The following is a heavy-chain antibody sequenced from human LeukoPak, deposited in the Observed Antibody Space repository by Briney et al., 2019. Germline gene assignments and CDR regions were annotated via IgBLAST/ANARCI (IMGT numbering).Heavy chain of an antibody. V-gene: IGHV4-38-2*02. J-gene: IGHJ6*03. CDR2: IYHSGST. CDR1: GYSVSSGYS. CDR3: ARVRITMVRGVMNPFDYYMDV. Sequence: SETLSLTCTVSGYSVSSGYSWGWIRQPLGKGLEWIGSIYHSGSTYYNPSLKSRVTISVDTSKNQFSLKLSSVTAADTAVYYCARVRITMVRGVMNPFDYYMDVWGKGTTVTVSS. D-gene: IGHD3-10*01.